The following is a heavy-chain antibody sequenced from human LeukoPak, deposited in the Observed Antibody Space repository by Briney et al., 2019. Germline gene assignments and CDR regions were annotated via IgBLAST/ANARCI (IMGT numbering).Heavy chain of an antibody. Sequence: GASVKVSCKASGYTFTNYNLNWLRQAPGQRPEWMGWISTITGRPKYAQKFQGRLTMTSDSSTSSTYMELRSLTSDDTAAYFCARDKRPSAREVWFDPWGQGTLVTVSS. J-gene: IGHJ5*02. CDR1: GYTFTNYN. V-gene: IGHV1-18*01. CDR3: ARDKRPSAREVWFDP. CDR2: ISTITGRP. D-gene: IGHD1-26*01.